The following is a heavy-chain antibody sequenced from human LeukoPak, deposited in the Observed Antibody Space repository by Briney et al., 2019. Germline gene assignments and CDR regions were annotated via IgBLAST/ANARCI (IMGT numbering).Heavy chain of an antibody. CDR2: IYYTGTT. J-gene: IGHJ4*02. V-gene: IGHV4-39*07. D-gene: IGHD6-13*01. CDR1: GGSISNTNYY. CDR3: AREEYSSDWYGHDS. Sequence: SETLSLTCTVSGGSISNTNYYWAWIRQPLGRGLEWIGSIYYTGTTFDNPSLKSRVTLSVDTSKNQFSLRLTSVTAADTAFYYCAREEYSSDWYGHDSWGQGTLVTVSS.